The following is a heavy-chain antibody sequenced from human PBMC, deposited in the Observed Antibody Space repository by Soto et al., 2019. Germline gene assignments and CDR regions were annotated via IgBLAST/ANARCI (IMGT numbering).Heavy chain of an antibody. D-gene: IGHD2-21*02. CDR3: AKGVTAIPEYNWFDP. CDR1: GFTFSSYA. V-gene: IGHV3-23*01. Sequence: GSLRLSCAASGFTFSSYAMSWVRQAPGKGLEWVSAISGSGGSTYYADSVKGRFTISRDNSKNTLYLQMNSLRAEDTAVYYCAKGVTAIPEYNWFDPWGQGTLVTVSS. J-gene: IGHJ5*02. CDR2: ISGSGGST.